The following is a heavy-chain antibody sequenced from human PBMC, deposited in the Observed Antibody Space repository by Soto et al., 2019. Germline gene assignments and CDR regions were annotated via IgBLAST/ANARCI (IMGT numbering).Heavy chain of an antibody. CDR1: GGAFRNHA. CDR2: IIPIFGTP. V-gene: IGHV1-69*13. Sequence: SVKVSCKASGGAFRNHAISWERQAHGQGHEWMGGIIPIFGTPTYAQKFQGRVTLTADESTSTAYMQLSSLTSEDTAVYYCARKGRAAAPIGDLHDGLDVRGQGTTVTVSS. CDR3: ARKGRAAAPIGDLHDGLDV. D-gene: IGHD6-13*01. J-gene: IGHJ6*02.